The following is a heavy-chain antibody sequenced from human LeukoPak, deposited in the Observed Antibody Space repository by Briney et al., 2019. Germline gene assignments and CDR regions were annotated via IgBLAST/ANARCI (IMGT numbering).Heavy chain of an antibody. J-gene: IGHJ4*02. CDR2: ISAYNGNT. V-gene: IGHV1-18*01. CDR3: ARDVLRYSPGGVDY. CDR1: GYKFTTYG. Sequence: ASVRVSCKASGYKFTTYGITWARQAPGQGLEWMGWISAYNGNTNYAQKLQGRVTMTTDTSTSTAYMELRSLRSDDTAVYYCARDVLRYSPGGVDYWGQGTLVTVSS. D-gene: IGHD3-9*01.